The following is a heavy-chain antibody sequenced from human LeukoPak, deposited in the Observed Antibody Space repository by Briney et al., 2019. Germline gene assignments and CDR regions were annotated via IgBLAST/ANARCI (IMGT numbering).Heavy chain of an antibody. D-gene: IGHD5/OR15-5a*01. CDR1: GYTFTGYY. CDR2: INPNSGGT. J-gene: IGHJ3*02. V-gene: IGHV1-2*02. Sequence: GASVKVSCKASGYTFTGYYMHWVRQAPGQGLEWMGWINPNSGGTNYAQKFQGRVTMTRDTSISTAYMELSRLRSDDTAVYYCARDKRAVSGTFDIWGQGTMVIVSS. CDR3: ARDKRAVSGTFDI.